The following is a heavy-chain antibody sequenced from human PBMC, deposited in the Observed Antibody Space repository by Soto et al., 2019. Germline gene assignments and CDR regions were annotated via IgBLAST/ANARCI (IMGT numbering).Heavy chain of an antibody. J-gene: IGHJ4*02. Sequence: GGSLRLSCVASGFTFSSYSMSWVRQAPGKGLEWVSGFRAGGGDGTTYYADSVKGRFTISRDNPKNTLFLQMNSLRADDTAVYYCAKDQASGQGSFDSWGQGTLVTVSS. V-gene: IGHV3-23*01. CDR3: AKDQASGQGSFDS. CDR1: GFTFSSYS. CDR2: FRAGGGDGTT.